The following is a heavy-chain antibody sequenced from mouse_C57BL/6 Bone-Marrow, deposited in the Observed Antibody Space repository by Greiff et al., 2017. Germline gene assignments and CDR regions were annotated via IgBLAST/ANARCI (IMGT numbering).Heavy chain of an antibody. CDR2: ISSGSSTI. CDR1: GFTFSDYG. J-gene: IGHJ4*01. Sequence: EVKVVESGGGLVKPGGSLKLSCAASGFTFSDYGMHWVRQAPEKGLEWVAYISSGSSTIYYADTVKGRFTISRDNAKNTLFLQMTSLRSEDTAMYYCARGYYYGSSYDAMDYWGQGTSVTVSS. CDR3: ARGYYYGSSYDAMDY. V-gene: IGHV5-17*01. D-gene: IGHD1-1*01.